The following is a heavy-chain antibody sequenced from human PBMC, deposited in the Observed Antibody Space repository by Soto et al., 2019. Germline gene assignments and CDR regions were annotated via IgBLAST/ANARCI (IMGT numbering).Heavy chain of an antibody. D-gene: IGHD3-16*02. CDR1: GDSVSSNSAA. J-gene: IGHJ5*02. CDR2: TYYRSKWYN. CDR3: ARERRNVTFGGVIVIGWFDP. V-gene: IGHV6-1*01. Sequence: SQTLSLTCAISGDSVSSNSAAWNWIRQSPSRGLEWLGRTYYRSKWYNDYAVSVKSRITINPDTSKNQFSLQLNSVTPEDTAVYYCARERRNVTFGGVIVIGWFDPWGQGTLVTVSS.